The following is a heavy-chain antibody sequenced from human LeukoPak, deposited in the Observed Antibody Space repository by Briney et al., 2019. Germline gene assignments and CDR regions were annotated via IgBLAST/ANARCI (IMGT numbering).Heavy chain of an antibody. D-gene: IGHD2-21*01. J-gene: IGHJ4*02. CDR1: GFTVRSSY. CDR3: ASGGDAEGAYFDY. Sequence: GGSLRLSCAASGFTVRSSYMSWVRQAPGKGLEWVSIIYSGGSTYHADSVKGRFTISRDSSENTLYLQMNSLRAEDTAVYCCASGGDAEGAYFDYWGQGTLVTVSS. CDR2: IYSGGST. V-gene: IGHV3-66*01.